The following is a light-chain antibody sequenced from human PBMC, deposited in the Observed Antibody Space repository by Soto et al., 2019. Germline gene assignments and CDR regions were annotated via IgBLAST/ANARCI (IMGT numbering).Light chain of an antibody. CDR1: QSINSE. Sequence: EIVMTQSPATLSLSPGERAALSCRASQSINSELAWYQQKPGQPPRLLIYGASTRATGVPARFTGSESGSEFTLTICGLQSEDFAVYYCQQSHNLPLTFGQGTRLEI. V-gene: IGKV3-15*01. J-gene: IGKJ2*01. CDR2: GAS. CDR3: QQSHNLPLT.